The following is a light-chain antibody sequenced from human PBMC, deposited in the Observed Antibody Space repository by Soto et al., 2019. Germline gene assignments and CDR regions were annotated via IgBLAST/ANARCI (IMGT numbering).Light chain of an antibody. J-gene: IGLJ2*01. Sequence: QAVVTQEPSLTVSPGGTVTLTCGSSTGAVTSGHYPYWFQQKPGQAPRTLIYDTSNKHSWTPARFSGSLLGGKAALTLSGAQPEDEADYYCLLSYSGVGRVFGGGTKLTVL. CDR2: DTS. V-gene: IGLV7-46*01. CDR3: LLSYSGVGRV. CDR1: TGAVTSGHY.